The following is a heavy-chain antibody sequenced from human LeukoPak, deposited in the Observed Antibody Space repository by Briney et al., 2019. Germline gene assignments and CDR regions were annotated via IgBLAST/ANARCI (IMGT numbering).Heavy chain of an antibody. CDR3: ARYNWNDGGWFDP. CDR2: IYYTGST. Sequence: SETLSLTCTVSGGSMHGYYWSWVRQAPGTALEWIGQIYYTGSTSYSPSLKSRVTFSLDTSKTQVSLNLNSVTAADTAVYYCARYNWNDGGWFDPWGQGTLVTVSS. CDR1: GGSMHGYY. D-gene: IGHD1-1*01. J-gene: IGHJ5*02. V-gene: IGHV4-59*08.